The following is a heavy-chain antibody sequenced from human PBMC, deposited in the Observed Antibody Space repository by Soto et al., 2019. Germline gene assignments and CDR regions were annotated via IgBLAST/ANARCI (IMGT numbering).Heavy chain of an antibody. CDR2: ISGSGGST. J-gene: IGHJ5*02. CDR3: AKDHNYYDSSGYPNWFDP. Sequence: GGSLRLSCAASGFTFSSYAMSWVRQAPGKGLEWVSAISGSGGSTYYADSVKGRFTISRDNSKNTLYLQMNSLRAEDTAVYYCAKDHNYYDSSGYPNWFDPWGQGTLVTVSS. D-gene: IGHD3-22*01. CDR1: GFTFSSYA. V-gene: IGHV3-23*01.